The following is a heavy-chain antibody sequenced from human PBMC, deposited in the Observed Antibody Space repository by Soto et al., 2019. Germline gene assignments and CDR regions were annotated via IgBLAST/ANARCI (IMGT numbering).Heavy chain of an antibody. CDR2: ISAYNGNT. D-gene: IGHD6-19*01. CDR3: ARDRSSGWLAGQDAFDI. V-gene: IGHV1-18*04. J-gene: IGHJ3*02. CDR1: GYTFTSYG. Sequence: QVQLVQSGAEVKKPGASVKVSCKASGYTFTSYGISWVRQAPGQGLEWMGWISAYNGNTNYAQKLQGRVTMTTDTSPSTAYMELRSLRSDDTAVYYCARDRSSGWLAGQDAFDIWGQGTMVTVSS.